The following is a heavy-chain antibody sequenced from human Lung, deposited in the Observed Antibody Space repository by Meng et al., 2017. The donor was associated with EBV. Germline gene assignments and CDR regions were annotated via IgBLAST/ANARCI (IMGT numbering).Heavy chain of an antibody. CDR3: ARGKLSGYRYFDY. CDR2: IYHSGRT. CDR1: GGSIRNDQW. Sequence: QGQVKESGPGLVKPSGTLSLTCDVFGGSIRNDQWWSWVRQAPGKGLEWSGEIYHSGRTNYNPSLKSRVTISVDKSKNQFSLKLSSVTAADTAVYYCARGKLSGYRYFDYWGQGTLVTVSS. J-gene: IGHJ4*02. V-gene: IGHV4-4*02. D-gene: IGHD3-3*01.